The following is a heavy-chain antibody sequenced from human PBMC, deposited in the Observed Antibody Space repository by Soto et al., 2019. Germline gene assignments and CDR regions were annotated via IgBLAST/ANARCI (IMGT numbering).Heavy chain of an antibody. CDR3: ARAYDYGDHIT. J-gene: IGHJ5*02. D-gene: IGHD4-17*01. V-gene: IGHV4-34*01. CDR2: INHSGST. Sequence: QVQLQQWGAGLLKPSETLSLTCAVYGGSFSGYYWSWISQPPGKGLEWIGEINHSGSTNYNPSLKSPVTISVDPSKNQFSLKLSSVTAAYTGVYYCARAYDYGDHITWGQGPLVTVSS. CDR1: GGSFSGYY.